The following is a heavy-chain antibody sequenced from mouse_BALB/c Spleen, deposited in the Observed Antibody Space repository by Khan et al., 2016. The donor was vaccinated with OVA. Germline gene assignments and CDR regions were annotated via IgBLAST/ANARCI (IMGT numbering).Heavy chain of an antibody. V-gene: IGHV3-2*02. CDR1: GYSITSDYA. J-gene: IGHJ2*01. CDR2: ISYSGNT. CDR3: ARVYGGDFDY. Sequence: EVQLVESGPGLVKPSQSLSLICTVTGYSITSDYAWNWIRQFPGNKLEWMGFISYSGNTNYNPSLKSGISITRDTSKNQFFLHLNSVPTEDTSTYYCARVYGGDFDYWGQGTTLPFSS. D-gene: IGHD1-1*01.